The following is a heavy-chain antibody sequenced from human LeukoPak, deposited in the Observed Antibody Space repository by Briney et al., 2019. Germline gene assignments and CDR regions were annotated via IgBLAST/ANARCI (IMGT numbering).Heavy chain of an antibody. Sequence: GGSLRLSCAASGFTFSSYAMSWVRQAPGKGLEWVSGTSGSGRSIHYADSVKGRFTISRDNSKNTLYLQMNSLRADDTAVYYCARGGRYCSSTSCYVSNGMDVWGQGTLVTVSS. CDR1: GFTFSSYA. J-gene: IGHJ6*02. CDR2: TSGSGRSI. CDR3: ARGGRYCSSTSCYVSNGMDV. V-gene: IGHV3-23*01. D-gene: IGHD2-2*01.